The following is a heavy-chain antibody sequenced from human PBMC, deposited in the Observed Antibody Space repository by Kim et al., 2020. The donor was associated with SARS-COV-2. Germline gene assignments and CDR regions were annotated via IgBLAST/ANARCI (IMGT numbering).Heavy chain of an antibody. CDR2: IYRNGRT. CDR1: GDSVSSNSYY. J-gene: IGHJ4*02. V-gene: IGHV4-61*01. D-gene: IGHD1-26*01. Sequence: SETLSLTCTVSGDSVSSNSYYWSWIRQPPGKGLEWIGYIYRNGRTNYNPSLKSRVTVSVDTSKNQFSLRLRSVTAADTAVYYCARVGLYSGSYYFDFWGQGTLVTVSS. CDR3: ARVGLYSGSYYFDF.